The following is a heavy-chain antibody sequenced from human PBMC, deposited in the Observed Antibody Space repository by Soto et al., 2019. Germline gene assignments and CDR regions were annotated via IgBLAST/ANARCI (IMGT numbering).Heavy chain of an antibody. CDR2: IDSDGSST. J-gene: IGHJ4*02. Sequence: GGSLRLSCAASGFTFSSYWMHWVRQTPENGLVWVSHIDSDGSSTTYADSVKGRFTISRGNAKNTLYLQMNSLRAEDTAVYYCVRDDFGLGIEYWGLGTLVTVPS. V-gene: IGHV3-74*01. D-gene: IGHD1-26*01. CDR1: GFTFSSYW. CDR3: VRDDFGLGIEY.